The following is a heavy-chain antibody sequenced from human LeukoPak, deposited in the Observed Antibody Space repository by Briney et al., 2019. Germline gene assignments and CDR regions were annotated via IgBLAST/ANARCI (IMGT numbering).Heavy chain of an antibody. CDR2: ISSNSGAI. J-gene: IGHJ4*01. CDR3: ARGHDLAKRSIDY. CDR1: GFTFSSYS. Sequence: GGSLRLSCAASGFTFSSYSMNWVRQAPGKGLEWISYISSNSGAIYYADPVKGRFTISRDNVKNSLYLQMNSLRDEDTAVYYCARGHDLAKRSIDYWGQGTLVTVSS. V-gene: IGHV3-48*02. D-gene: IGHD1-1*01.